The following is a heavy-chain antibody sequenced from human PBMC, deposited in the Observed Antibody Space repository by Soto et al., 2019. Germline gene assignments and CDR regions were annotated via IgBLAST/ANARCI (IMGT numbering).Heavy chain of an antibody. Sequence: PGESRKISCKGSGYSFTSYWIGWVRQIPGKGLEWMGIIYPGDSDTRYSPSFQGQVTISADKSISTAYMQWSSLKASDTAMYYCAIQPIAVADTEVEPLDYWGRGPLVSVSS. CDR2: IYPGDSDT. V-gene: IGHV5-51*01. J-gene: IGHJ4*02. CDR1: GYSFTSYW. CDR3: AIQPIAVADTEVEPLDY. D-gene: IGHD6-19*01.